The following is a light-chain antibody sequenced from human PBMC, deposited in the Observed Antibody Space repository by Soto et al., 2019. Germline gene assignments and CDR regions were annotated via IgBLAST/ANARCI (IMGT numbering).Light chain of an antibody. CDR3: CSAGGSPTYV. CDR1: SSNVGSYKL. V-gene: IGLV2-23*02. J-gene: IGLJ1*01. CDR2: EVN. Sequence: QSALTQPASVSGSPGQSITISCTGTSSNVGSYKLVSWYQQHPGKAPKLMIFEVNTRPSGVSNRFSGSKSGNTASLTISGLKVEDEADYYCCSAGGSPTYVFGTGTKVTLL.